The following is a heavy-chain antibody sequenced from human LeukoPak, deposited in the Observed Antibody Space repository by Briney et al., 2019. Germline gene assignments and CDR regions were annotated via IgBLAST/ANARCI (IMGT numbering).Heavy chain of an antibody. V-gene: IGHV1-58*01. CDR1: GFTFISSV. CDR2: IVVGSGNI. CDR3: AADSLYYFDY. Sequence: VKVSCKATGFTFISSVVQWVRQARGQRREGIGWIVVGSGNINYAQKFQTRVTITRDISTSTAYMALSGLSVEDTAVYYCAADSLYYFDYWGQGTLVTVSS. J-gene: IGHJ4*02.